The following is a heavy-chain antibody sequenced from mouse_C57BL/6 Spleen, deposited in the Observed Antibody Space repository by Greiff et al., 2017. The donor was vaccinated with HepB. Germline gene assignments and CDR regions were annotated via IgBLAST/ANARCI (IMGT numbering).Heavy chain of an antibody. V-gene: IGHV1-52*01. CDR3: ARSDGSWYFDV. D-gene: IGHD1-1*02. Sequence: VQLQQPGAELVRPGSSVKLSCKASGYTFTSYWMHWVKQRPIQGLEWIGNIDPSDSETHYNQKFKDKATLTVDKSSSTAYMQLSSLTSEDSAVYYCARSDGSWYFDVWGTGTTVTVSS. CDR2: IDPSDSET. CDR1: GYTFTSYW. J-gene: IGHJ1*03.